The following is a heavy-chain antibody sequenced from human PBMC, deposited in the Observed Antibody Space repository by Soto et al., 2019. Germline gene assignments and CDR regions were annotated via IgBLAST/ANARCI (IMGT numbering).Heavy chain of an antibody. CDR3: ARHQDVLLWFGELAYGMDV. CDR2: IYPGDSDT. J-gene: IGHJ6*02. D-gene: IGHD3-10*01. V-gene: IGHV5-51*01. CDR1: GYSFTSYW. Sequence: EVQLVQSGAEVKKPGESLKISCKGSGYSFTSYWIGWVRQMPGKGLEWMRIIYPGDSDTRYSPSFQGQVTISADKSIITAYLQWSSLKASDTAMYYCARHQDVLLWFGELAYGMDVWGQGTTVTVSS.